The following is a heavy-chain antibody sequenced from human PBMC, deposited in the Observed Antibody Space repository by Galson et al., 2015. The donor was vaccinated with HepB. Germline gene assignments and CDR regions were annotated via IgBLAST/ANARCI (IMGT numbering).Heavy chain of an antibody. Sequence: SLRLSCAASGFNFDDYAMQWVRQAPGKGLEWVSGISWHNASIAYADSVKGRFIVSRDNAKKFMYLQMNSLRAEDTALYYCAKDSGSGPYPAGWGQGTLVIVSS. D-gene: IGHD1-26*01. CDR1: GFNFDDYA. V-gene: IGHV3-9*01. CDR3: AKDSGSGPYPAG. J-gene: IGHJ4*02. CDR2: ISWHNASI.